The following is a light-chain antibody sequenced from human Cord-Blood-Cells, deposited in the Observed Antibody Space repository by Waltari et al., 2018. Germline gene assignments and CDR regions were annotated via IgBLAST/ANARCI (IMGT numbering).Light chain of an antibody. Sequence: DIQMTQSPSSLSASVGDRVTITCRASQSISSYLNWDQQKPGKAPNLLIYAASSLQSGVPSRFSGSGSGTDFTLTISSLQPEDFATYYCQQSYSTPFTFGPGTKVDI. J-gene: IGKJ3*01. CDR2: AAS. CDR3: QQSYSTPFT. CDR1: QSISSY. V-gene: IGKV1-39*01.